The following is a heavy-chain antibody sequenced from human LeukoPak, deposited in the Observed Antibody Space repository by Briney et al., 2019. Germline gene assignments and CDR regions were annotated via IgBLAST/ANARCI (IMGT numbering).Heavy chain of an antibody. CDR2: IIPIFGTA. D-gene: IGHD6-19*01. CDR1: GGTFSSYA. J-gene: IGHJ4*02. V-gene: IGHV1-69*06. Sequence: ASVKVSCKASGGTFSSYAISWVRQAPGQGLEWMGGIIPIFGTANYAQKFQGRVTITADKSTSTAYMELSSLRSEDTAVYYCAVESSGIAVAGTYYFDYWGQGTLVTVSS. CDR3: AVESSGIAVAGTYYFDY.